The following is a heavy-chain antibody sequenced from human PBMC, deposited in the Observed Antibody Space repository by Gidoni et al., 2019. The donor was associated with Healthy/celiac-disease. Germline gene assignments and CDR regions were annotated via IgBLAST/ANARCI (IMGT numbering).Heavy chain of an antibody. CDR2: ISGSGGST. CDR1: GFTFSSYA. J-gene: IGHJ4*02. CDR3: ANVAGSGSYRKLDY. D-gene: IGHD3-10*01. Sequence: EVQLLESGGGLVQPGGSLRLSCEASGFTFSSYARSWIRPAPGKGLEWVSAISGSGGSTYYADSVNGRFTISRDNSKNTLYLQMNSLRAEDTAVYYCANVAGSGSYRKLDYWGQGTLVTVSS. V-gene: IGHV3-23*01.